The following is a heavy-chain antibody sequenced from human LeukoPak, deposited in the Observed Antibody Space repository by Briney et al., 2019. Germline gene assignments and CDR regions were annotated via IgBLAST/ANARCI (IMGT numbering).Heavy chain of an antibody. D-gene: IGHD2-2*01. CDR1: GGSISSYY. CDR2: IYYSGST. CDR3: ARLYCSSTSCRRGYYYYYMDV. Sequence: PSETLSLTCTVSGGSISSYYWSWIRQPPWKGLEWIGYIYYSGSTNYNPSLKSRVTISVDTSKNQFSLKLSSVTAADTAVYYCARLYCSSTSCRRGYYYYYMDVWGKGTTVTVSS. V-gene: IGHV4-59*01. J-gene: IGHJ6*03.